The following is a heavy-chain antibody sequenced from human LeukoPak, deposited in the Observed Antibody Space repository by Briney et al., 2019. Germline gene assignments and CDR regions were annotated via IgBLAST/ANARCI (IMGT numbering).Heavy chain of an antibody. Sequence: PGGSLRLSCSASGSTFSTYWMAWVRQAPGKGLEWVANIKGDESARHQADSVKGRFTISRDNAQNSLYLQMSSLRGEDTAVYYCERDVGVTVGYWGRGTLVTVSS. D-gene: IGHD2-21*02. CDR1: GSTFSTYW. CDR2: IKGDESAR. V-gene: IGHV3-7*01. CDR3: ERDVGVTVGY. J-gene: IGHJ4*02.